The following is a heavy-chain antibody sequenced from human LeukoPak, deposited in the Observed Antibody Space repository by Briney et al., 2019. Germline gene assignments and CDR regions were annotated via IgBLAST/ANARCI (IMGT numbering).Heavy chain of an antibody. CDR1: GFSFSDAW. CDR2: IKSKTDAGTT. CDR3: VTGHTTPHAFDI. D-gene: IGHD4-17*01. Sequence: PGGSLRLSCVASGFSFSDAWMSWVRQAPGKGLEWVGRIKSKTDAGTTDYAAPVNDRFTISRDDSKNAVFLQMNSLKTEDTALYYCVTGHTTPHAFDIWGQGTMVTVSS. V-gene: IGHV3-15*01. J-gene: IGHJ3*02.